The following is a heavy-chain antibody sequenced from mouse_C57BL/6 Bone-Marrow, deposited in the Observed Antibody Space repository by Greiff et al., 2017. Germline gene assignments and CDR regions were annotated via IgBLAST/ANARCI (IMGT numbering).Heavy chain of an antibody. J-gene: IGHJ3*01. CDR2: IDPEDGET. V-gene: IGHV14-2*01. D-gene: IGHD2-10*01. Sequence: VQLQQSGAELVKPGASVKLSCTASGFNIKDYYMHWVKQRTEQGLEWIGRIDPEDGETKYAQKFQGKATITADTSSNTAYLQLSSLTSEDTAVXYCAREEAYYGNPAYWGQGTLVTVSA. CDR1: GFNIKDYY. CDR3: AREEAYYGNPAY.